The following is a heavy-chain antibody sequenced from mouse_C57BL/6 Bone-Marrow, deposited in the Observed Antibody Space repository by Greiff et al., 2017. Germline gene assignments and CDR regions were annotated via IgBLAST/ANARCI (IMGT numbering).Heavy chain of an antibody. D-gene: IGHD2-3*01. Sequence: EVQGVESGGDLVKPGGSLKLSCAASGFTFSSYGMSWVRQTPDKRLEWVATISSGGSYTYYPDSVKGRFTISRDNAKNTLYLQMSSLKSEDTAMYYCARHGYYSFDYWGQGTTLTVSS. CDR2: ISSGGSYT. CDR1: GFTFSSYG. J-gene: IGHJ2*01. CDR3: ARHGYYSFDY. V-gene: IGHV5-6*01.